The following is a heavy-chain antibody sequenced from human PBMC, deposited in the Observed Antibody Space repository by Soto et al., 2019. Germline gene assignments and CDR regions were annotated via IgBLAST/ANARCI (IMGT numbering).Heavy chain of an antibody. CDR1: GYSFTAYW. V-gene: IGHV5-51*01. CDR3: ARQDGFGLYYFDY. CDR2: IYPADSDI. Sequence: PGESLKISCQTSGYSFTAYWVAWVRQTPGRGLEWMGIIYPADSDIRYSPSFQGQVTISADRPISTVYLQWTSLKASDTAMYFCARQDGFGLYYFDYWGQGTPVTVSS. D-gene: IGHD3-10*01. J-gene: IGHJ4*02.